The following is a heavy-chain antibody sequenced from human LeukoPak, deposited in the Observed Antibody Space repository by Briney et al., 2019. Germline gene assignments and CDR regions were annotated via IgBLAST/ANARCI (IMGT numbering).Heavy chain of an antibody. D-gene: IGHD1-1*01. CDR3: ARTKETWPRNDVFDY. J-gene: IGHJ4*02. CDR2: IYYSGST. Sequence: PSETLSLTCTVSGGSISSSSYYWGWIRQPPGEGLEWIGSIYYSGSTYYNPSLKSRVTISVDTSKNQFSLKLSSVTAADTAVYYCARTKETWPRNDVFDYWGQGTLVTVSS. V-gene: IGHV4-39*07. CDR1: GGSISSSSYY.